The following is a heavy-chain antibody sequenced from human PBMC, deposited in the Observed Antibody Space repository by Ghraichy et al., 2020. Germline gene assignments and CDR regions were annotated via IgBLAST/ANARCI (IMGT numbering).Heavy chain of an antibody. CDR2: IGSRGTT. CDR3: ARDRDDGSADH. D-gene: IGHD3-10*01. CDR1: GFTFSSYS. J-gene: IGHJ4*02. Sequence: GGSLRLSCAASGFTFSSYSMNWVRQAPGKGLEWVSYIGSRGTTYYADSVKGRFTISRDSPKNSLNLQMNSLRAEDTAVYYCARDRDDGSADHWGQGTLVTVSS. V-gene: IGHV3-48*04.